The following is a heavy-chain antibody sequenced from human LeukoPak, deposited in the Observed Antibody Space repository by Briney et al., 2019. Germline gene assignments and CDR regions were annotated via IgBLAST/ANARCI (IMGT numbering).Heavy chain of an antibody. CDR2: IIPIFGTA. Sequence: ASVKVSCKASGGTFSSYAISWVRQAPGQGLEWMGGIIPIFGTANYAQKFQGRVTITADESTSTAYMELSSLRSEDTAVYYCAREGGLYCSSTSCYRICWFDPWGQGTLVTVSS. CDR3: AREGGLYCSSTSCYRICWFDP. CDR1: GGTFSSYA. J-gene: IGHJ5*02. V-gene: IGHV1-69*01. D-gene: IGHD2-2*02.